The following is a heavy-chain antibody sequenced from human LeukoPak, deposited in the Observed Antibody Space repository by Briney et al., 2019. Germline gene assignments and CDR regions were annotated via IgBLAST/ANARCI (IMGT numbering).Heavy chain of an antibody. CDR1: GYTFTGYY. Sequence: ASVKVSCKASGYTFTGYYMHWVRQAPGQGLEWMGWINPNSGGTNYAQKFQGRVTMTRDTSISTAYVELSRLRSDDTAVYYCARDFYYDGGEKKTTDYWGQGTLVTVSS. V-gene: IGHV1-2*02. D-gene: IGHD3-16*01. CDR2: INPNSGGT. J-gene: IGHJ4*02. CDR3: ARDFYYDGGEKKTTDY.